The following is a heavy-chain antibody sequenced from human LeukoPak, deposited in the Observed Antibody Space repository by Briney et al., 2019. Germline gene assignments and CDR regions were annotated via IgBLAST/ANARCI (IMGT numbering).Heavy chain of an antibody. J-gene: IGHJ5*02. CDR3: ARERRFKQLGADNWFDP. V-gene: IGHV6-1*01. CDR2: TYYRSKWYN. CDR1: GDSVSSNSAA. D-gene: IGHD6-13*01. Sequence: SQTLSLTCAISGDSVSSNSAAWNWIRQSPSRGLEWLGRTYYRSKWYNDYAVSVRSRITSNPDTSNNQFSLQLNSVTPEDTAVYYCARERRFKQLGADNWFDPWGQRTLVTVSS.